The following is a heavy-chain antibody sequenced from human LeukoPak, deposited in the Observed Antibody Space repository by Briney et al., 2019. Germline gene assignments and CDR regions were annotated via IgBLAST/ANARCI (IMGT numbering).Heavy chain of an antibody. D-gene: IGHD6-19*01. V-gene: IGHV3-30*02. Sequence: GGSLRLSCAASGFTFSSYGMHWVRQAPGKGLEWVAFIRYDGSNKYYADSVKGRFTISRDNSKNSLYLQMNSLRAEDTAVYYCAKLGQQWLVRYYFDYWGQGTLVTVSS. J-gene: IGHJ4*02. CDR3: AKLGQQWLVRYYFDY. CDR1: GFTFSSYG. CDR2: IRYDGSNK.